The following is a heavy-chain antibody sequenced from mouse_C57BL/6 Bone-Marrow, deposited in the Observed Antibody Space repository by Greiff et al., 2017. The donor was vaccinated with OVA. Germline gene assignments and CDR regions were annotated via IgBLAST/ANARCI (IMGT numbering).Heavy chain of an antibody. Sequence: VQLQQSGAELVRPGSSVKLSCKASGYTFTSYWMHWVKQRPIQGLEWIGNIDPSDSETHYNQKFKDKATLTVDKSSSTAYMQLSSLTSEDSAVYYCARRGGLRLREWYYLDYWGQGTTLTVSS. CDR1: GYTFTSYW. V-gene: IGHV1-52*01. CDR2: IDPSDSET. D-gene: IGHD1-1*01. J-gene: IGHJ2*01. CDR3: ARRGGLRLREWYYLDY.